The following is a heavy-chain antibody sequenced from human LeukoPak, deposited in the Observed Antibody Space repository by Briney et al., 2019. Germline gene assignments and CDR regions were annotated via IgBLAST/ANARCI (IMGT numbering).Heavy chain of an antibody. J-gene: IGHJ4*02. V-gene: IGHV3-53*01. CDR3: ARVPYSSGWYFDY. CDR1: GFTVSSNY. Sequence: GGSLRLSCAASGFTVSSNYMSWVRQVPGKGLEWVSVIYSGGSTYYADSVKGRFTISRDNSKNTLYLQMNRLRGEDTAVYYCARVPYSSGWYFDYWGQGTLVTVSS. CDR2: IYSGGST. D-gene: IGHD6-19*01.